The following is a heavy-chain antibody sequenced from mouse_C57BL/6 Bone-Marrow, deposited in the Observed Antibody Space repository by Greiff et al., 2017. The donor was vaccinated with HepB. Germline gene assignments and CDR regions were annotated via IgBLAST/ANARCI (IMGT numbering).Heavy chain of an antibody. V-gene: IGHV1-63*01. CDR2: IYPGGGYT. D-gene: IGHD2-4*01. CDR1: GYTFTNYW. Sequence: QVHVKQSGAELVRPGTSVKMSCKASGYTFTNYWIGWAKQRPGHGLEWIGDIYPGGGYTNYNEKFKGKATLTADKSSSTAYMQFSSLTSEDSAIYYCARSSYDYDQTAWFAYWGQGTLVTVSA. CDR3: ARSSYDYDQTAWFAY. J-gene: IGHJ3*01.